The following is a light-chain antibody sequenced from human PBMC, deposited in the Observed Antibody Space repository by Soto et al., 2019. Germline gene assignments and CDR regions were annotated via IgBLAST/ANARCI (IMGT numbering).Light chain of an antibody. CDR1: QSVSSY. CDR3: QQRGNWPSLT. CDR2: DAS. J-gene: IGKJ4*01. Sequence: EIVLTQSLATLSLSPGERATLSCRASQSVSSYLAWYQQKPGQAPRLLIYDASNRATGIPARFSGSGSGTDFTLTISSLEPEDFAVYYCQQRGNWPSLTFGGGTKVDIK. V-gene: IGKV3-11*01.